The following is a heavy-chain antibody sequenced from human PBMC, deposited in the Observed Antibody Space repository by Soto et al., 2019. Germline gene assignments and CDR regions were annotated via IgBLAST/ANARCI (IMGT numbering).Heavy chain of an antibody. Sequence: ASVKVSCKASGGTFSSYAISWVRQAPGQGLEWMGRIYPSDGSTSYAQKFQGRVTMTGDTSTSTAYMELSSLSSEDTAVYYCSRVFAGNWNDDPSGGAFDLWGQGTKVTVS. V-gene: IGHV1-46*03. CDR2: IYPSDGST. CDR3: SRVFAGNWNDDPSGGAFDL. D-gene: IGHD1-1*01. CDR1: GGTFSSYA. J-gene: IGHJ3*01.